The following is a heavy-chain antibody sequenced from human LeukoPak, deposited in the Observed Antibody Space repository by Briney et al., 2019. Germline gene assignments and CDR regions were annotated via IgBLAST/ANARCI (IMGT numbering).Heavy chain of an antibody. CDR1: GGSFSGYY. CDR2: INHSGST. V-gene: IGHV4-34*01. D-gene: IGHD5-24*01. CDR3: ARAMATLYYFDY. J-gene: IGHJ4*02. Sequence: PSETLSLTCAVYGGSFSGYYWSWIRKPPGKGLEWIGEINHSGSTNYNPSLKSRVTISVDTSKNQFSLKLSSVTAADTAVYYCARAMATLYYFDYWGQGTLVTVSS.